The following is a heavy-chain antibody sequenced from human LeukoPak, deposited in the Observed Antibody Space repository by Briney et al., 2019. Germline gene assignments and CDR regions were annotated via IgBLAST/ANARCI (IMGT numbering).Heavy chain of an antibody. V-gene: IGHV3-64*01. J-gene: IGHJ3*02. CDR1: GFTFSSYA. Sequence: GGSLRLSCAASGFTFSSYAMHWVRQAPGKGLEYVSAISSNGGSTYYANSVKGRFTISRDNSKNTLYLQMGSLRAEGMAVYYCARGPAGDDAGAFDIWGQGTMVTVSS. CDR3: ARGPAGDDAGAFDI. D-gene: IGHD3-16*01. CDR2: ISSNGGST.